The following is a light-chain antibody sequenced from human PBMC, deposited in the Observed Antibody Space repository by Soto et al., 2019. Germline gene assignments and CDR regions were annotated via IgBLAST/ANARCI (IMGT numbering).Light chain of an antibody. J-gene: IGKJ2*01. CDR2: KAS. Sequence: DLQMTQSPSTLSASVGDRVTITCRASQSISSWLAWYQQKPGEAPKLLIYKASSLESGVPSRFSGSGSGTEFTLTISSLQPDDFATYYCQQYNSYPYTFGQGTNLEIK. CDR3: QQYNSYPYT. V-gene: IGKV1-5*03. CDR1: QSISSW.